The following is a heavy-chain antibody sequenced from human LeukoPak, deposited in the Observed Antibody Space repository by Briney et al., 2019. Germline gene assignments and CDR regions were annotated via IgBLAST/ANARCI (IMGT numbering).Heavy chain of an antibody. CDR2: INPTGGST. CDR3: ARERVCSSTSCYVVYRPAQISLDLYYYYGMDV. V-gene: IGHV1-46*01. J-gene: IGHJ6*02. CDR1: GYTFPSYF. Sequence: ASVKVSCKASGYTFPSYFMHWVRQAPGQGLEWMGIINPTGGSTTYAQKFQGRVTMTRDTSTSTVYMELSSLRSDDTAVYYCARERVCSSTSCYVVYRPAQISLDLYYYYGMDVWGQGTTVTVS. D-gene: IGHD2-2*01.